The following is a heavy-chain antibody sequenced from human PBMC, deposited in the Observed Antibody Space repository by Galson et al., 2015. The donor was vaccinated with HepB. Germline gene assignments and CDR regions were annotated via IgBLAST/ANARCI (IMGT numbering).Heavy chain of an antibody. D-gene: IGHD3-10*01. J-gene: IGHJ6*02. CDR2: ISSSGSTI. CDR1: GFTFSSYE. Sequence: SLRLSCAASGFTFSSYEMNWVRQAPGKGLEWVSYISSSGSTIYYADSVKGRFTISRDNAKNSLYLQMNSLRAEDTAVYYCARGGYGSGSHYYGMDVWGQGTTVTVSS. CDR3: ARGGYGSGSHYYGMDV. V-gene: IGHV3-48*03.